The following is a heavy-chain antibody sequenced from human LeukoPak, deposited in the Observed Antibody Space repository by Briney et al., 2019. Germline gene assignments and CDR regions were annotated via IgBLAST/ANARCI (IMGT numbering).Heavy chain of an antibody. CDR2: MNPNSGNT. D-gene: IGHD3-3*01. CDR3: ARGAQTIFGVVIRAAGWLDP. J-gene: IGHJ5*02. Sequence: ASVKVSCKASGYTFTSYDINWVRQATGQGLEWMGWMNPNSGNTGYAQKFQGRVAMTRSTSISTAYMELSSLRSEDTAVYYCARGAQTIFGVVIRAAGWLDPWGQGTLVTVSS. CDR1: GYTFTSYD. V-gene: IGHV1-8*01.